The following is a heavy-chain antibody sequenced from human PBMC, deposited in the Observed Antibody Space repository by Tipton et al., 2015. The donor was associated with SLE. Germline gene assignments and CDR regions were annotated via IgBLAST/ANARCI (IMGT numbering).Heavy chain of an antibody. CDR2: ICWDSAYI. Sequence: SLRLSCTSSGFTFVVYAMHWVRQAPGKGLEWVAGICWDSAYIAYEDSVEGRFTISRDNAKKSLYLQMDSLRPDDTAFYYCVRVGTPDYYMDVWGKGTRVTVSS. J-gene: IGHJ6*03. V-gene: IGHV3-9*01. D-gene: IGHD7-27*01. CDR3: VRVGTPDYYMDV. CDR1: GFTFVVYA.